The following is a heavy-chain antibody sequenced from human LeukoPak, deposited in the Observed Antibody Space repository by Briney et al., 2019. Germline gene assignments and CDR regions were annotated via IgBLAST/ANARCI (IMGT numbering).Heavy chain of an antibody. V-gene: IGHV3-15*01. CDR1: GFTFSNAW. CDR3: TTEEDSSGYGDY. CDR2: IKSKTDGGTT. Sequence: GGSLRLSCAASGFTFSNAWMSWVRQAPGKGLEWVGRIKSKTDGGTTDYAAPVKGRFTISRDDSKNTLYLQMNSLKTEDTAVYYCTTEEDSSGYGDYWGQGTLVTVSS. D-gene: IGHD3-22*01. J-gene: IGHJ4*02.